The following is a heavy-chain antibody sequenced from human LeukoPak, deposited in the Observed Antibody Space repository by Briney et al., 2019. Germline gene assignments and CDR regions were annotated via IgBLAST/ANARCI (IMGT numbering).Heavy chain of an antibody. Sequence: ASVKVSCKASGYTFTSYDINWVRQATGQGLGWMGWMNPNSGNTGYAQKFQGRVTITRNTSISTAYMELSSLRSEDTAVYYCARDYCSSTSCSTVWFDPWGQGTLVTVSS. CDR2: MNPNSGNT. CDR1: GYTFTSYD. V-gene: IGHV1-8*03. CDR3: ARDYCSSTSCSTVWFDP. D-gene: IGHD2-2*01. J-gene: IGHJ5*02.